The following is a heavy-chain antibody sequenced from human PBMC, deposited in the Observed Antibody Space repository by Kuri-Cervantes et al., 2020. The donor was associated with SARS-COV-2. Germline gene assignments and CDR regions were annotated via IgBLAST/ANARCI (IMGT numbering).Heavy chain of an antibody. D-gene: IGHD6-19*01. Sequence: GESLKISCAASGSTFSSYAMSWVRQAPGKGLEWVSVISASGASTYYADSVKGRFTISRDNSKNTLYLQMNSLRAEDTAVYYCAKVGTSISVSGRFDYWGQGTLVTVSS. V-gene: IGHV3-23*01. J-gene: IGHJ4*02. CDR2: ISASGAST. CDR3: AKVGTSISVSGRFDY. CDR1: GSTFSSYA.